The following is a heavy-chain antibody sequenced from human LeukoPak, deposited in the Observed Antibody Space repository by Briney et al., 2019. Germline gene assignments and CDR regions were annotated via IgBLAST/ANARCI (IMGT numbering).Heavy chain of an antibody. CDR3: ARRLRCSGGSCYGSDY. Sequence: GESLKISCKGSGYSFTSYWIGWVRQMPGIGLEWMGLIYPGDSDTRYSPSFQGLVTISADKSISTAYLQWSSLKASDTAMYYCARRLRCSGGSCYGSDYWGQGTLVTVSS. D-gene: IGHD2-15*01. CDR1: GYSFTSYW. V-gene: IGHV5-51*01. CDR2: IYPGDSDT. J-gene: IGHJ4*02.